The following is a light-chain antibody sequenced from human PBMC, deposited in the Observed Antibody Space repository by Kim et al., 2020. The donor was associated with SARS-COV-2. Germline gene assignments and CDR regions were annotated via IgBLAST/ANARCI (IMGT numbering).Light chain of an antibody. V-gene: IGKV1-39*01. CDR3: QQSYRIPWT. J-gene: IGKJ1*01. CDR2: AAS. Sequence: ASVGDRVTIACRASQSISNYLSWYQQRPGKAPKLLIYAASSLQSGVPSRFSGSGSETDFTLTISSLQPEDSASYYCQQSYRIPWTFGQGTKVEIK. CDR1: QSISNY.